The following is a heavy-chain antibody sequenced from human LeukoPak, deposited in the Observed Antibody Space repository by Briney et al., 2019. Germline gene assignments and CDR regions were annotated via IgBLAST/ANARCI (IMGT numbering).Heavy chain of an antibody. CDR2: IDYHGNT. CDR3: ATASGRSFWLDP. D-gene: IGHD2-15*01. J-gene: IGHJ5*02. Sequence: SVTLSLTCIVSGGSFGTLYWNWIRQVPGKGLEWIDFIDYHGNTKYNPSLKSRVTMPVDTSVDQVSLQLTSVTTADTAVYFCATASGRSFWLDPWGQGRLVTVSS. CDR1: GGSFGTLY. V-gene: IGHV4-59*11.